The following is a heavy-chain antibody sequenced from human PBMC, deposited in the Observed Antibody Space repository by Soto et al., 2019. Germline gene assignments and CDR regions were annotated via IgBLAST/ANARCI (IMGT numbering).Heavy chain of an antibody. D-gene: IGHD1-26*01. CDR1: GFTFSTYG. CDR2: IWQDGRND. Sequence: QVQLVESGGGVVQPGKALRLSCAASGFTFSTYGMHWVRQAPGKGLEWVAMIWQDGRNDYYGDSVKGRFSVSRDNSKNTLSLQMSGLRAEDTALYYCARGRYSKSLGLYIDVWGQGTLDTVSS. CDR3: ARGRYSKSLGLYIDV. J-gene: IGHJ4*02. V-gene: IGHV3-33*01.